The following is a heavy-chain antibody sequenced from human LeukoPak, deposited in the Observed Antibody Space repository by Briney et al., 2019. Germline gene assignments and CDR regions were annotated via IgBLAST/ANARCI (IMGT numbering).Heavy chain of an antibody. CDR3: ARDGPGGVAYYYGMDV. D-gene: IGHD3-16*01. V-gene: IGHV4-61*01. CDR1: GGSVSSGSYY. Sequence: PSETLSLTCTVSGGSVSSGSYYWSWIRQPPGKGLEWIGYIYYSGSTNYNPSLKSRVTISVDTSKNQFSLKLSSVTAADTAVYYCARDGPGGVAYYYGMDVWGQGTTVTVSS. CDR2: IYYSGST. J-gene: IGHJ6*02.